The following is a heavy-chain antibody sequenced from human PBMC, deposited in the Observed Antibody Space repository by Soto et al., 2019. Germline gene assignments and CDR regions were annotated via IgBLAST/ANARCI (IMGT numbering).Heavy chain of an antibody. CDR1: GFTFSSYS. Sequence: EVQLVESGGGLVQPGGSLRLSCAASGFTFSSYSMNWVRQAPGKGLEWVSYFSSSSSTIYYADSVKGRFTISRDNAKNSRYLQMNSLRDEDTAVYYCAREGYPFDYWGQGTLVTVSS. J-gene: IGHJ4*02. CDR3: AREGYPFDY. CDR2: FSSSSSTI. V-gene: IGHV3-48*02. D-gene: IGHD5-12*01.